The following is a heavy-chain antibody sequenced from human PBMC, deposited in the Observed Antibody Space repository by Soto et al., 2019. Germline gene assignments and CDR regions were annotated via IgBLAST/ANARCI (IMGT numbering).Heavy chain of an antibody. Sequence: SETLSLTCAVYGGSFSGYYWSWIRQPPGKGLEWIGEINHSGSTNYNPSLKSRVTISVDTSKNQFSLKLSSVTAADTAVYYCARDRYSGYEGFDYWGQGTLVTVSS. V-gene: IGHV4-34*01. CDR3: ARDRYSGYEGFDY. CDR2: INHSGST. D-gene: IGHD5-12*01. CDR1: GGSFSGYY. J-gene: IGHJ4*02.